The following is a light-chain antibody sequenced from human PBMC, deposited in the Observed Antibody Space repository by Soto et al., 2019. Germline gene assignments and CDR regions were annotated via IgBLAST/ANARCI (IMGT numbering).Light chain of an antibody. CDR1: QSISSW. V-gene: IGKV1-5*01. Sequence: DIPMTQSPSTLSASVGDRVTITCRASQSISSWLAWYQQKPGKAPKLLIYDASSLESGVPSRFSGSGSGTEVTLAISSLQPDDFATYYCQQYNSYSPWTFGQGTKVEIK. J-gene: IGKJ1*01. CDR2: DAS. CDR3: QQYNSYSPWT.